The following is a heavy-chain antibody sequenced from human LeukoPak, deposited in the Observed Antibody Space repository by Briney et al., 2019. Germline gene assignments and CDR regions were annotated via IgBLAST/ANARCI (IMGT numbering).Heavy chain of an antibody. D-gene: IGHD3-22*01. CDR2: ISAYNGNT. J-gene: IGHJ4*02. Sequence: ASVKVSCKASGYTFTSYGISWVRQAPGQGLEWRGWISAYNGNTNYAQKLQGRVTMTTDTSTSTAYMELRSLRSDDTAAYYCARESYDSSGYYPGYWGQGTLVTVSS. CDR1: GYTFTSYG. CDR3: ARESYDSSGYYPGY. V-gene: IGHV1-18*01.